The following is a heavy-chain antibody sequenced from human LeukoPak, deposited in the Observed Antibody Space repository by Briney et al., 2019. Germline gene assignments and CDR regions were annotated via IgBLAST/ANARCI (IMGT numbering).Heavy chain of an antibody. CDR3: ARVGSHSSSWLRNYYYYMDV. D-gene: IGHD6-13*01. V-gene: IGHV3-74*01. Sequence: GGSLRLSCAASGFTFSSYWMQWVRQAPGKGLVWVSRINSDGSSTSYADSVKGRFTISRDNAKNTLYLQMNSLRAEGTAVYYCARVGSHSSSWLRNYYYYMDVWGKGTTVTVSS. J-gene: IGHJ6*03. CDR1: GFTFSSYW. CDR2: INSDGSST.